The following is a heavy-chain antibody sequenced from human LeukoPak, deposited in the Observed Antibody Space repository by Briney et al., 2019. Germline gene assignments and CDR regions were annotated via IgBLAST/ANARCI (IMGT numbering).Heavy chain of an antibody. CDR2: ISSSATTI. Sequence: GGSPRLSCAASGFTFSSYEMNWVRQAPGKGLEWVSYISSSATTIYYADSVKGRFTISRDNAKNSLYLQMNSLRAEDTAVYYCAREGCSSTSCYDPWGQGTLVTVSS. CDR3: AREGCSSTSCYDP. CDR1: GFTFSSYE. V-gene: IGHV3-48*03. D-gene: IGHD2-2*01. J-gene: IGHJ5*02.